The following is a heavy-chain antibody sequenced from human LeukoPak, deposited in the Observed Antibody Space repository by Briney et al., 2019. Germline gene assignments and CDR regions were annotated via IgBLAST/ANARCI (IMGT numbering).Heavy chain of an antibody. CDR1: GFTFNTYA. D-gene: IGHD5-24*01. J-gene: IGHJ4*02. Sequence: GGSLRLSCAASGFTFNTYAMTWVRQAPGKGLEWVSSISSSGSNTYYTDSVKGRFTISRDNSKNTLYLQMKSLRVEDRAVYYCAKDDNWLQFESWGQGTPVTVSS. V-gene: IGHV3-23*01. CDR2: ISSSGSNT. CDR3: AKDDNWLQFES.